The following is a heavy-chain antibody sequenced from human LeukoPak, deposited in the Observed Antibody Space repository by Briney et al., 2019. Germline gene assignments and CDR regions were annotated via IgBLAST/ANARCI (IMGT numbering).Heavy chain of an antibody. J-gene: IGHJ4*02. V-gene: IGHV3-30*19. Sequence: SGGSLRLSCAASGFTFSSYGMHWVRQAPGKGLEWVAVISFDGFNKFYADSLKGRFTVSRDNSRNTLYLEMNSLRTEDTAVYYCARDAAKLRFLEWLFGDFDYWGQGTLVTVSS. CDR1: GFTFSSYG. CDR3: ARDAAKLRFLEWLFGDFDY. D-gene: IGHD3-3*01. CDR2: ISFDGFNK.